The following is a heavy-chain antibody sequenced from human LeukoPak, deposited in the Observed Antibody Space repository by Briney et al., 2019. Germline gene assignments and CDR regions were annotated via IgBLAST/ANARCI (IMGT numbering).Heavy chain of an antibody. D-gene: IGHD3-16*02. CDR1: GFTFSSYA. CDR3: ARGDDYVWGSYRYADY. J-gene: IGHJ4*02. CDR2: ISSSSSYV. Sequence: PGGSLRLSCAASGFTFSSYAMHWVRQAPGKGLEWVSSISSSSSYVYSADSVKGRFTISRDNAKNSLYLQMNSLRAEDTAVYYCARGDDYVWGSYRYADYWGQGTLVAVSS. V-gene: IGHV3-21*01.